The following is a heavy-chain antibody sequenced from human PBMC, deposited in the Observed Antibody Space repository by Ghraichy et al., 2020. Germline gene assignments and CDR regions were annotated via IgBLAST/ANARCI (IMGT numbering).Heavy chain of an antibody. CDR3: ARAEANGFGP. J-gene: IGHJ5*02. V-gene: IGHV3-7*03. CDR1: GFKFTDYW. D-gene: IGHD2-8*01. CDR2: IKEDGSEK. Sequence: GGSLRLSCAVSGFKFTDYWMTWVRQAPGKGLEWVANIKEDGSEKYYVDSVKGRFTVSRDNAKNSVYLQMSSLRAEDTAVYYCARAEANGFGPWGQGTPVIVSS.